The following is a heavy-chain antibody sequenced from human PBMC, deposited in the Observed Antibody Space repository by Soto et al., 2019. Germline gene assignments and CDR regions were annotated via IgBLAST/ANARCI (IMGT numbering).Heavy chain of an antibody. Sequence: QMQLVESGGGVVQPGRSLRLSCATSGFTFSNHGIHWFRQAPGKGLEWVGDISYNGIDTWYADSVKRRFTIYSDNFKNTAYLQMKGLRLEDTAVYYCLSVEGQNGHDTRFDYWCQGTLVTVSP. CDR1: GFTFSNHG. V-gene: IGHV3-30*03. CDR3: LSVEGQNGHDTRFDY. J-gene: IGHJ4*02. D-gene: IGHD5-12*01. CDR2: ISYNGIDT.